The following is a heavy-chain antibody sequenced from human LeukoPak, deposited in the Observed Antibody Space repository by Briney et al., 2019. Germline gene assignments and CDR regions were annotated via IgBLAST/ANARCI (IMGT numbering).Heavy chain of an antibody. CDR3: ARGRRILTSYMDV. V-gene: IGHV4-34*01. Sequence: GSLRLSCAASGFTFSDYYMSWIRQPPGKGLEWIGEINHSGSTNYNPSLKSRATISVDTSKNQFSLKLSSVTAADTAVYYCARGRRILTSYMDVWGKGTTVTVSS. CDR1: GFTFSDYY. CDR2: INHSGST. D-gene: IGHD1-1*01. J-gene: IGHJ6*03.